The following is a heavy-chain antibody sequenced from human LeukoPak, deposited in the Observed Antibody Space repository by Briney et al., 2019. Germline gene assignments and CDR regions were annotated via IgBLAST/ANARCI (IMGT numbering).Heavy chain of an antibody. V-gene: IGHV4-34*01. CDR1: GGSFSGYY. CDR3: ARDRGGWEPGYYYMDV. D-gene: IGHD6-19*01. Sequence: PSETLSLTCAVYGGSFSGYYWSWIRQPPGKGLEWIGSIYHSGSTYYNPSLKSRVTISVDTSKNQFSLKLSSVTAADTAVYYCARDRGGWEPGYYYMDVWGKGTTVTVSS. J-gene: IGHJ6*03. CDR2: IYHSGST.